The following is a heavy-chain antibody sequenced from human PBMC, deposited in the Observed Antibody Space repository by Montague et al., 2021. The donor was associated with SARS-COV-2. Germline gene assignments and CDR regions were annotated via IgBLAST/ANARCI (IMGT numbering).Heavy chain of an antibody. V-gene: IGHV2-5*02. D-gene: IGHD3-10*02. CDR3: ARMFGGILAFDI. CDR1: GFSLTTSGVG. CDR2: IYWDDDK. J-gene: IGHJ3*02. Sequence: PALVKPTQTLTLTCTFSGFSLTTSGVGVGWIRQPPGKALEWLALIYWDDDKRYSPSLKSRLTITKDTSKNQVVLTMTNMDPVDTATYYCARMFGGILAFDIWGQGTMVTVSS.